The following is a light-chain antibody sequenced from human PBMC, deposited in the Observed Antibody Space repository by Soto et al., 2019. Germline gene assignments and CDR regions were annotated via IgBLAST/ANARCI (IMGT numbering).Light chain of an antibody. J-gene: IGKJ1*01. V-gene: IGKV3-11*01. CDR3: QQRSNWPWT. Sequence: EIVLTQSPATLSLSPGERATLSCRASQSVSSYLTWYQQKPGQAPRLLIYDASNRATGLPARFSGSGSGTDFTLTISSLEPEDLAIYYCQQRSNWPWTFGQGTKVEIK. CDR1: QSVSSY. CDR2: DAS.